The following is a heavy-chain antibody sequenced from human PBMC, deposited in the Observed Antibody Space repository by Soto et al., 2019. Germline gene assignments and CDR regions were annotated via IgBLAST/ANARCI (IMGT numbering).Heavy chain of an antibody. D-gene: IGHD2-15*01. V-gene: IGHV1-58*01. CDR2: IVVGSGNT. Sequence: GASVKVSFKASGFNFISSAVQWVRQARGQRPEWIGWIVVGSGNTKYAQKFQGRVTMTTDTSTSTAYMELRGLRSDDTAVYYCARIGVSSGHESPDFDSWGQGTLVTVSS. J-gene: IGHJ4*02. CDR3: ARIGVSSGHESPDFDS. CDR1: GFNFISSA.